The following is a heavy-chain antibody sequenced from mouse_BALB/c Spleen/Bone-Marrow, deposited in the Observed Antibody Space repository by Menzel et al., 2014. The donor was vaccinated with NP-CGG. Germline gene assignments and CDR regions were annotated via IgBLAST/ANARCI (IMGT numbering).Heavy chain of an antibody. D-gene: IGHD2-14*01. CDR2: IHYSDST. CDR1: GYSITRGYS. V-gene: IGHV3-1*02. Sequence: VQLQQPGPDLVKPSQSLSLTCTVTGYSITRGYSWHWIRQFPGNKLEWMGYIHYSDSTNYNPSLKSRISITRDTSRNQFFLQLNSVTTEDTATYYCAREGAYYRYDYAMDYWGQGTSVTVSS. CDR3: AREGAYYRYDYAMDY. J-gene: IGHJ4*01.